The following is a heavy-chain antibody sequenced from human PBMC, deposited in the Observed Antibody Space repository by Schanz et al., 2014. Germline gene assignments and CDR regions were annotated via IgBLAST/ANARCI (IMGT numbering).Heavy chain of an antibody. V-gene: IGHV3-23*04. Sequence: VQMVESGGGVVQPGRSLRLSCAASGFTFSTYAMSWVRQAPGKGLEWVAAISGSGGSTYYADPVKGRFTVSRDSGQNSLYLQMNSLRAGDTAVYYCARGTDWNLHYWGQGALVTVSS. J-gene: IGHJ4*02. D-gene: IGHD1-1*01. CDR2: ISGSGGST. CDR3: ARGTDWNLHY. CDR1: GFTFSTYA.